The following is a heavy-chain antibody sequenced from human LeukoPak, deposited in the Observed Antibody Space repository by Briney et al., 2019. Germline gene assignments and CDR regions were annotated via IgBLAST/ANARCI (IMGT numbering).Heavy chain of an antibody. Sequence: PVGSLRLSCAASGFTFSSYAMHWVRQAPGKGLEWVAVISYDGSNKYYADSVKGRFTISRDNSKNTLYLQMNSLRAEDTAVYYCASMVRGVIIRGFFDYWGQGTLVTVSS. D-gene: IGHD3-10*01. CDR3: ASMVRGVIIRGFFDY. CDR2: ISYDGSNK. V-gene: IGHV3-30-3*01. CDR1: GFTFSSYA. J-gene: IGHJ4*02.